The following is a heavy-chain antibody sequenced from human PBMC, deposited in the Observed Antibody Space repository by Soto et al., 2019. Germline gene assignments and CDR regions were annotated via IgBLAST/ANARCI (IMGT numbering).Heavy chain of an antibody. CDR1: GFTFSSYG. D-gene: IGHD3-22*01. V-gene: IGHV3-30*03. J-gene: IGHJ4*02. Sequence: GGSLRLSCAASGFTFSSYGMHWVRQAPGKGLEWVAVISYDGSNKYYADSVKGRFTISRDNSKNTLYLQMNSLRAEDTAVYYCAIGSSGYYWGGLDYWGQGTLVTVSS. CDR2: ISYDGSNK. CDR3: AIGSSGYYWGGLDY.